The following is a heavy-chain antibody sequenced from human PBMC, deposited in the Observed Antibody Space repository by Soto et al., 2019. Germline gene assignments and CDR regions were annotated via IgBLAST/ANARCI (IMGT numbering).Heavy chain of an antibody. CDR3: AKDFNSHSSSWYFGTPDAFDI. D-gene: IGHD6-13*01. J-gene: IGHJ3*02. CDR1: GFGFSISP. V-gene: IGHV3-30*04. CDR2: ISYDGSNK. Sequence: GGSLRLSCAASGFGFSISPMHWVRQAPGKGLDWVAVISYDGSNKYYADSVKGRFTISRDNSRNTLYLQRNSLRSEDTAVYYCAKDFNSHSSSWYFGTPDAFDIWGQGTMGTVS.